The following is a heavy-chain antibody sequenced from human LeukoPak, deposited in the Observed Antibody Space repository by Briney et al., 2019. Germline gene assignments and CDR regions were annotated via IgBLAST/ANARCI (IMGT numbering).Heavy chain of an antibody. D-gene: IGHD6-19*01. J-gene: IGHJ4*02. CDR3: ARESESSGWYDY. V-gene: IGHV3-43*02. Sequence: GGSLRLSCAAPGFMFHDYAIHWVRQAPGKGLEWVSLISGDGGSTFYADSVKGRFTISRDNSKNSLYLQMNSLRSDDTALYYCARESESSGWYDYWGQGALVSASS. CDR2: ISGDGGST. CDR1: GFMFHDYA.